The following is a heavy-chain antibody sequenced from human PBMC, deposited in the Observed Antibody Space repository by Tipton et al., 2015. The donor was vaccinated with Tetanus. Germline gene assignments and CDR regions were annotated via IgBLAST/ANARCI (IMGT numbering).Heavy chain of an antibody. J-gene: IGHJ6*03. D-gene: IGHD3-16*02. CDR3: ARESSYYMDV. CDR1: GGSISSSPYY. V-gene: IGHV4-39*07. CDR2: IRYTGST. Sequence: TLSLTCGVSGGSISSSPYYWGWIRQPPGQGLEWIGSIRYTGSTYYSPSLRSRVTISVDTSKNQFSLKLSSVTAADTAVYYCARESSYYMDVWGKGTTVTVSS.